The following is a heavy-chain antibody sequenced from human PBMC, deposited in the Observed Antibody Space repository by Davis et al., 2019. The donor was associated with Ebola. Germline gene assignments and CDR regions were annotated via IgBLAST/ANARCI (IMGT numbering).Heavy chain of an antibody. Sequence: SETLSLTSTVSGGSISSYYWSWIRQPPGKGLEWIGYIYYSGSTNYNPSLKSRVTISVDTSKNQFSLKLSSVTAADTAVYYCAREVATINGAFDIWGQGTMVTVSS. CDR1: GGSISSYY. CDR3: AREVATINGAFDI. V-gene: IGHV4-59*01. CDR2: IYYSGST. D-gene: IGHD5-12*01. J-gene: IGHJ3*02.